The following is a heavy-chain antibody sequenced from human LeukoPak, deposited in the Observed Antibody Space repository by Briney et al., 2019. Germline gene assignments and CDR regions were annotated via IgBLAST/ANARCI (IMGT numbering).Heavy chain of an antibody. D-gene: IGHD6-13*01. J-gene: IGHJ4*02. CDR1: GFTFSSYA. V-gene: IGHV3-30-3*01. CDR3: ARTPSRNWYYFEY. Sequence: GGSLRLSCAASGFTFSSYAMHWVRQAPGKGLEWVTVISYDGSNKYYADSVKGRFTISRDNSKNTLYLQMNSLRAEDTAVYYCARTPSRNWYYFEYRGQGTLVTVSS. CDR2: ISYDGSNK.